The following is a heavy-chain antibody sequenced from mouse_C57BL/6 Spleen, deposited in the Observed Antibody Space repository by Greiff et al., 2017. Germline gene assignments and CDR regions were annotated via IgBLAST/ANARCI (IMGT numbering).Heavy chain of an antibody. CDR2: ISSGGSYT. Sequence: EVQLQESGGDLVKPGGSLKLSCAASGFTFSSYGMSWVRQTPDKRLEWVATISSGGSYTYYPDSVKGRFTISRDNAKNTLYLQMSSLKSEDTAMDYCARQGYSNYKFAYWGQGTLVTVSA. D-gene: IGHD2-5*01. V-gene: IGHV5-6*01. CDR3: ARQGYSNYKFAY. J-gene: IGHJ3*01. CDR1: GFTFSSYG.